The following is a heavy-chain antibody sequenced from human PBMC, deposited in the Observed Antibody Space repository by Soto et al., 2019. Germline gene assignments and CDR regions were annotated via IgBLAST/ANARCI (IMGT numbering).Heavy chain of an antibody. J-gene: IGHJ4*02. CDR1: GFTFSSYG. V-gene: IGHV3-30*18. Sequence: GGSLRLSCAASGFTFSSYGMHWVRQAPGKGLEWVAVISYDGSNKYYADSVKGRFTISRDNSKNTLYLQMNSLRAEDTAVYYCAKDNGVKGYYFDYWGQGTLVTVSS. D-gene: IGHD3-10*01. CDR3: AKDNGVKGYYFDY. CDR2: ISYDGSNK.